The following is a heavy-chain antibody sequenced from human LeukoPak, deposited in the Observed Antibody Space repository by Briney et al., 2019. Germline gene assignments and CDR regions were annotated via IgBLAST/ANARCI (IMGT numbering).Heavy chain of an antibody. CDR3: AKVGLPVTTILDYFDY. CDR1: GFTFSSYA. Sequence: PGGSLRLSCAASGFTFSSYAMSWVRQAPGKGLEWVSAISGSGGSTYYADSVKGRFTISRDNSKNTLYLQMNSLRTEDTAVYYCAKVGLPVTTILDYFDYWGQGTLVTVSS. CDR2: ISGSGGST. D-gene: IGHD4-11*01. V-gene: IGHV3-23*01. J-gene: IGHJ4*02.